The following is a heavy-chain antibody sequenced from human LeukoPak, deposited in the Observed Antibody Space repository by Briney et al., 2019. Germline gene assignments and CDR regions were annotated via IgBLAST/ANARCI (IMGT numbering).Heavy chain of an antibody. CDR3: VRAFRGVALLDY. V-gene: IGHV3-53*01. Sequence: PGGSLRLSCAASGFTVSSNYMSWVRQAPGKGLEWVSVIYSGETTYNADSVKGRFTISRDNSKNTLYLQMKSLRAEDTAVYYCVRAFRGVALLDYWGQGTLVTVSS. CDR1: GFTVSSNY. J-gene: IGHJ4*02. CDR2: IYSGETT. D-gene: IGHD3-10*01.